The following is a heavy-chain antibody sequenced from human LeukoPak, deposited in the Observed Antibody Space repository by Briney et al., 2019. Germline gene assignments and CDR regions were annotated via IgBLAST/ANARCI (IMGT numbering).Heavy chain of an antibody. CDR3: ARHRFASPLDS. CDR1: GGSFSGYY. D-gene: IGHD2-21*01. CDR2: INHSGST. Sequence: SETLSLTCAVYGGSFSGYYWSWIRQPPGKGLEWIGEINHSGSTNYNPSLKSRVSISLDTSKDQISLKLSSVTAADTAVYYCARHRFASPLDSWGQGTLVTVSS. J-gene: IGHJ4*02. V-gene: IGHV4-34*01.